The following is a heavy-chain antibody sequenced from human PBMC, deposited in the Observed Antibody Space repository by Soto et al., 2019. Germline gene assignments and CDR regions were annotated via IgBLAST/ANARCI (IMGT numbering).Heavy chain of an antibody. Sequence: SLRISCAASGFTFSSYGMHWVRQAPGKGLEWVAVISYDGRNKYDADSVKGRFTIYRDNSKNPLYLQMNSLRAEDTAGYYCAKGRIQLCLWVHGGYGTEVWGQGTTVTVSS. CDR2: ISYDGRNK. J-gene: IGHJ6*02. V-gene: IGHV3-30*18. CDR3: AKGRIQLCLWVHGGYGTEV. D-gene: IGHD5-18*01. CDR1: GFTFSSYG.